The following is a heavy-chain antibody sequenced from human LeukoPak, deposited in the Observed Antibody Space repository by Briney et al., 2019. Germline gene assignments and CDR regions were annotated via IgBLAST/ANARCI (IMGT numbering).Heavy chain of an antibody. CDR3: ARAARSGSYRYYYYGMDV. Sequence: GRSLRLSCAASGFNFSSNGMHWVRQAPGKGLEWVAVISYDGSNKYYADSVKGRFTISRDNSKNTLYLQMNSLRAEDTAVYYCARAARSGSYRYYYYGMDVWGQGTTVTVSS. J-gene: IGHJ6*02. CDR2: ISYDGSNK. CDR1: GFNFSSNG. D-gene: IGHD3-10*01. V-gene: IGHV3-30*03.